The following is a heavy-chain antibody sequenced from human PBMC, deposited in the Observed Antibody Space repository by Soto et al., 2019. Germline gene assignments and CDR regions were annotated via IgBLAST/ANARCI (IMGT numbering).Heavy chain of an antibody. D-gene: IGHD1-26*01. J-gene: IGHJ6*02. CDR1: GYTFTSYY. CDR2: INPSGGST. V-gene: IGHV1-46*01. Sequence: ASVKVSCKASGYTFTSYYMHWVRQAPGQGLEWMGIINPSGGSTSYAQKFQGRVTITADESTSTAYMELSSLRSEDTAVYYCARDKAPSSGSSIGAPYGMDVWGQGTTVTVSS. CDR3: ARDKAPSSGSSIGAPYGMDV.